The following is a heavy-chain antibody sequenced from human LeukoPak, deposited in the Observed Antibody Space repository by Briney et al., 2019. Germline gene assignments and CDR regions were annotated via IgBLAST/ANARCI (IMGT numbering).Heavy chain of an antibody. V-gene: IGHV3-53*01. CDR1: GFTVSSNY. Sequence: GGSLRLSCAASGFTVSSNYMSWVSQAPGKGLEWVSVIYSGGGTYYADSVKGRFTISRDNSKNTLYLQMNSLRAEDTAVYYCARADCSSTSCPERAFDIWGQGTMVTVSS. D-gene: IGHD2-2*01. CDR3: ARADCSSTSCPERAFDI. J-gene: IGHJ3*02. CDR2: IYSGGGT.